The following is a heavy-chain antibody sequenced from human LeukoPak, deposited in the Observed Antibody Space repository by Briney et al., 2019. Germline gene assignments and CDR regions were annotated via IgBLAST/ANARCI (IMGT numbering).Heavy chain of an antibody. J-gene: IGHJ6*02. CDR2: FSTYNADT. V-gene: IGHV1-18*01. CDR3: ARIPKCSGGSCLSVLTRAYGMDV. Sequence: ASVKVSCKASGYTFSNYAINWVRQAPGQVLEWMGWFSTYNADTKFAQEFQGRDTMTTDTSAATAHMELRSLTSDDTAVYYCARIPKCSGGSCLSVLTRAYGMDVWGQGTTVTVSS. D-gene: IGHD2-15*01. CDR1: GYTFSNYA.